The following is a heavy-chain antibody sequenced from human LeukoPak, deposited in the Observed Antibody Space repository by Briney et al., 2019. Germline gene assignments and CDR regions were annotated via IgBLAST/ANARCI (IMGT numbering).Heavy chain of an antibody. CDR2: IYYSGST. CDR3: ARGIVDYSNYAAWFDP. D-gene: IGHD4-11*01. J-gene: IGHJ5*02. CDR1: GGFISSYY. Sequence: SETLSLTCTVSGGFISSYYWSWIRQPPGKGLEGIGYIYYSGSTNYNPSLKSRVTISVDTSKNQFSLKLSSVTAADTAVYYCARGIVDYSNYAAWFDPWGQGTLVTVSS. V-gene: IGHV4-59*12.